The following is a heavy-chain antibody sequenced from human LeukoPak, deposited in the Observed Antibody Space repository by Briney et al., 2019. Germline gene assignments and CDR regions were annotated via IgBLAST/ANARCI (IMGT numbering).Heavy chain of an antibody. D-gene: IGHD6-13*01. J-gene: IGHJ6*03. CDR1: GGSIGSGSYY. CDR2: IYTSGST. CDR3: VRMRALVPYYYMDV. Sequence: SETLSLTCTVSGGSIGSGSYYWSWIRQPAGKGLEWIGRIYTSGSTYHNPSLKSRVTISVDTSKNQFSLRLSSLTAADTAVYYCVRMRALVPYYYMDVWGKGTTVTISS. V-gene: IGHV4-61*02.